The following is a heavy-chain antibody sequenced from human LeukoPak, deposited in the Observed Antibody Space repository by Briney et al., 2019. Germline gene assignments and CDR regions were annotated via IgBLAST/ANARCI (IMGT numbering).Heavy chain of an antibody. V-gene: IGHV3-30*02. CDR3: AKDHAKEAFDI. J-gene: IGHJ3*02. CDR1: GFTFSSYG. Sequence: PGGSLRLSCAASGFTFSSYGTHWVRQAPGKGLEWVAFIRYDGSKYYADSVKGRFTISRDNSKNTLYLQMNSLRAEDTAVYYCAKDHAKEAFDIWGQGTMVTVSS. CDR2: IRYDGSK.